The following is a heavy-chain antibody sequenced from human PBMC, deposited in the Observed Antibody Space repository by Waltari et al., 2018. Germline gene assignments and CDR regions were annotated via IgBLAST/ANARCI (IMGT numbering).Heavy chain of an antibody. V-gene: IGHV1-69*01. CDR2: IIPIFGTA. CDR3: ARDRDSSGWYYFDY. CDR1: GGTFSSYA. J-gene: IGHJ4*02. Sequence: QVPLLQSGAEVKKPGSSVKVSCNASGGTFSSYAISWVRQAPGQGLEWMGGIIPIFGTANYAQKFQGRVTITADESTSTAYMELSSLRSEDTAVYYCARDRDSSGWYYFDYWGQGTLVTVSS. D-gene: IGHD6-19*01.